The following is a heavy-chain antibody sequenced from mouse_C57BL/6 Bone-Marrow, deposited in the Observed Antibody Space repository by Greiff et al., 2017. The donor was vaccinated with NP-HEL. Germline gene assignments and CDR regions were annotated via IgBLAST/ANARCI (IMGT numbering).Heavy chain of an antibody. CDR1: GFTFSSYA. V-gene: IGHV5-4*03. CDR2: ISDGGSYT. Sequence: EVKVVESGGGLVKPGGSLKLSCAASGFTFSSYAMSWVRQTPEKRLEWVATISDGGSYTYYPDNVKGRFTISRDNAKNTLYLQMSHLKSEETAMYYCARVLITTHWYFDVWGTGTTVTVSS. D-gene: IGHD1-1*01. J-gene: IGHJ1*03. CDR3: ARVLITTHWYFDV.